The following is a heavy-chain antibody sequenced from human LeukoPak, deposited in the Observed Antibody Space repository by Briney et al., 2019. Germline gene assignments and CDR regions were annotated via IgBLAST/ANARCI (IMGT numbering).Heavy chain of an antibody. CDR1: GGSFSDYY. J-gene: IGHJ2*01. Sequence: SETLSLTCAVYGGSFSDYYWSWIRQNPGEGLQWIGGIKHSGSTDYNPSLKSRVTMSVDTSKNQFSLKLTSVTAADTAVYYSARGILAKGYFDLWGRDTLVTVSS. D-gene: IGHD3-3*01. CDR2: IKHSGST. V-gene: IGHV4-34*01. CDR3: ARGILAKGYFDL.